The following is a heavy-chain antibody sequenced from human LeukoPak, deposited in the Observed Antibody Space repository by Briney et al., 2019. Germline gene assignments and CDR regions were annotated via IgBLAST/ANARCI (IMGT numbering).Heavy chain of an antibody. V-gene: IGHV4-59*01. CDR2: IYYSGST. Sequence: PSETLSLTCTVSGGTISSYYWSWIRQPPGKGLEWIGYIYYSGSTNYNPSLKSRVTISVDTSKNQFSLKLSSVTAADTAVYYYARDSAMIDNWFDPWGQGTLVTVSS. CDR1: GGTISSYY. J-gene: IGHJ5*02. D-gene: IGHD3-22*01. CDR3: ARDSAMIDNWFDP.